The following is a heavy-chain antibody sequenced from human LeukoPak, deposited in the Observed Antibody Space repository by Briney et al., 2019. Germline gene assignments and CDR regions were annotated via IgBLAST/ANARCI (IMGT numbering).Heavy chain of an antibody. V-gene: IGHV4-38-2*02. CDR2: IYYSGNT. J-gene: IGHJ4*02. Sequence: SETLSLTCTVSGYSISSGYFWGWVRQPPGKGLEWIGSIYYSGNTYYNASLKSQVSISIDTSKNQFSLKLTSVTAADTAVYYCARQTGSGLFILPGGQGTLVTVSS. CDR1: GYSISSGYF. CDR3: ARQTGSGLFILP. D-gene: IGHD3/OR15-3a*01.